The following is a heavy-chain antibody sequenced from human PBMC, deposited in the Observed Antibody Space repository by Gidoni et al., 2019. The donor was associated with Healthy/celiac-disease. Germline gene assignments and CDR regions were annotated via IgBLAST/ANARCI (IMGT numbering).Heavy chain of an antibody. Sequence: EVQLVESGGGLVKPGGSLRRSCAASVCTFSSYSMNWVRQAPGKGLEWVSSISSSSSYIYYADSVKGRFPISRDNAKNSLYLQMNSLRAEDTAVYYCARVTLSSRWSYYMDVWGKGTTVTVSS. CDR1: VCTFSSYS. V-gene: IGHV3-21*01. J-gene: IGHJ6*03. CDR3: ARVTLSSRWSYYMDV. CDR2: ISSSSSYI. D-gene: IGHD3-3*01.